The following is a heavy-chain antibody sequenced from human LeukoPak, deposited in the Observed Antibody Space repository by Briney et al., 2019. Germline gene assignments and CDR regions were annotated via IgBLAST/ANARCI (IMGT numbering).Heavy chain of an antibody. CDR1: GVSISSSSYY. Sequence: PSETLSLTCTVSGVSISSSSYYWGWIRQPPGKGLEWVSAISGSGGSTYYADSVKGRFTISRDNSKNTLYLQMNSLRAEDTAVYYWGKFSPRFGEFPGRGGRYVFYIRGQGTMVTVSS. CDR2: ISGSGGST. D-gene: IGHD3-10*01. J-gene: IGHJ3*02. V-gene: IGHV3-23*01. CDR3: GKFSPRFGEFPGRGGRYVFYI.